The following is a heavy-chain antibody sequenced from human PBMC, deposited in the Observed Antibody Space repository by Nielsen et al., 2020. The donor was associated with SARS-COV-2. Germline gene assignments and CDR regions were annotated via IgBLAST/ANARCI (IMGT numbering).Heavy chain of an antibody. J-gene: IGHJ5*02. V-gene: IGHV3-23*01. CDR1: GFTFSSYA. D-gene: IGHD4-17*01. CDR2: ISGSGGST. CDR3: AKDRDGDYVRWFDP. Sequence: GGSLRLSCVASGFTFSSYAMSWVRQAPGKGLEWVSAISGSGGSTYYADSVKGRFTISRDNSKNTLYLQMNSLRAEDTAVYYCAKDRDGDYVRWFDPWGQGTLVTVSS.